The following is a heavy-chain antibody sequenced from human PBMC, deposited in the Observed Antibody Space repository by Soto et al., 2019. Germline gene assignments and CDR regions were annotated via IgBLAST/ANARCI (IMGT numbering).Heavy chain of an antibody. CDR1: GFIFSNYG. Sequence: QVQLVESGGGVVQPGKSLRLSCAASGFIFSNYGMHWVRQAPGKGLEWVALISFDGKNRNYADSVKGRFTIYRDNPKNTLYLEMNGLRPEDTAVYYCAKRGGVVGGSGQPFFEYWGQGTLVTVSS. CDR2: ISFDGKNR. V-gene: IGHV3-30*18. D-gene: IGHD2-15*01. J-gene: IGHJ4*02. CDR3: AKRGGVVGGSGQPFFEY.